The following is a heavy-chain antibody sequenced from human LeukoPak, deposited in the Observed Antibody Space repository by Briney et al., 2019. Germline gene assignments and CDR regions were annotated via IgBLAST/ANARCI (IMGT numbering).Heavy chain of an antibody. CDR2: IIPIFGTA. D-gene: IGHD3-10*01. CDR3: ARDLGYGSGSYGYFGY. J-gene: IGHJ4*02. V-gene: IGHV1-69*13. CDR1: GGTFSSYA. Sequence: SVKVSCKASGGTFSSYAISWVRQAPGQGLEWMGGIIPIFGTANYAQKFQGRVTITADESTSTAYMELSSLRSVDTAVYYCARDLGYGSGSYGYFGYWGQGTLVTVSS.